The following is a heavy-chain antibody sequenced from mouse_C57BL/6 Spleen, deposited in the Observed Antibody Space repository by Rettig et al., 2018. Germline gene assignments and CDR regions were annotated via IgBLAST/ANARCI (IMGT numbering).Heavy chain of an antibody. V-gene: IGHV1-55*01. J-gene: IGHJ1*03. CDR1: GYTFTSYW. CDR2: IYPGSGST. Sequence: QVQLQQPGAELVKPGASVKMSCKASGYTFTSYWITWVKQRPGQGLEWIGDIYPGSGSTNYNEKFKSKATLTVDTSSSTAYMQLSSLTSEDSAVYYCAREDYGSSNWYFDVWGTGTTAT. D-gene: IGHD1-1*01. CDR3: AREDYGSSNWYFDV.